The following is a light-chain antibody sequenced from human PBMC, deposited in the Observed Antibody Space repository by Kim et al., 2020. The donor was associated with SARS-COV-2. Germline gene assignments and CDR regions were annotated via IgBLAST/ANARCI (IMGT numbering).Light chain of an antibody. V-gene: IGLV3-19*01. CDR2: GKN. Sequence: SSELTQDPAVSVALGQTVRITCQGDSLRSYYATWYQQKPGQAPIVVIYGKNNRPSGIPDRFSGSSSGDTASLTITGTQAGDEADYSCNPRGSNDNVLFGG. CDR3: NPRGSNDNVL. CDR1: SLRSYY. J-gene: IGLJ2*01.